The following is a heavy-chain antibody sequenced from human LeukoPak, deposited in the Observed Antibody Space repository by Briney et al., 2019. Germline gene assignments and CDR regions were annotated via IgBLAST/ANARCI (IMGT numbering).Heavy chain of an antibody. CDR3: ASLPTYYYDSSGLC. V-gene: IGHV3-30*19. D-gene: IGHD3-22*01. CDR2: ISYDGSNK. CDR1: GLSFSRSG. Sequence: GGSLRLSCAASGLSFSRSGMHWVRQAPGKGLEWVAVISYDGSNKYYADSVKGRFTISRDNSKNTLYLQMNSLRAEDTAVYYCASLPTYYYDSSGLCWGQGTLVTVSS. J-gene: IGHJ4*02.